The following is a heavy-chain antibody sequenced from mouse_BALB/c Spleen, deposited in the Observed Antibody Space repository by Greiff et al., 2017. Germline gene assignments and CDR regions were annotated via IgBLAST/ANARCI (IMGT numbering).Heavy chain of an antibody. CDR1: GFTFSSFG. J-gene: IGHJ3*01. V-gene: IGHV5-17*02. D-gene: IGHD3-2*01. Sequence: EVMLVESGGGLVQPGGSRKLSCAASGFTFSSFGMHWVRQAPEKGLEWVAYISSGSSTIYYADTVKGRFTISRDNPKNTLFLQMTSLRSEDTAMYYCARDSSGYRLAYWGQGTLVTVSA. CDR3: ARDSSGYRLAY. CDR2: ISSGSSTI.